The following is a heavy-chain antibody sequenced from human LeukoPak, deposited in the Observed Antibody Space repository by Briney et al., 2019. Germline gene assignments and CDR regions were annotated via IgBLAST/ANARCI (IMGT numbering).Heavy chain of an antibody. CDR3: AKDHAVGSYYDSSGYFVGGN. D-gene: IGHD3-22*01. J-gene: IGHJ4*02. CDR1: GSTFSSYG. Sequence: GGSLRLSCAASGSTFSSYGMHWVRQAPGKGLEWVSGISGSGGSTYYADSVKGRFTISRDNSKNTLYLQMNSLRAEDTAVYYCAKDHAVGSYYDSSGYFVGGNWGQGTLVTVSS. V-gene: IGHV3-23*01. CDR2: ISGSGGST.